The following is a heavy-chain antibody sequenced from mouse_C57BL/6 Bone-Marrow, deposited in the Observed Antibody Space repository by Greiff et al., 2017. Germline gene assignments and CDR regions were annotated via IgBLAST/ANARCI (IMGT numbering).Heavy chain of an antibody. CDR1: GFTFSDYG. Sequence: DVKLVESGGGLVKPGGSLKLSCAASGFTFSDYGMHWVRQAPEKGLEWVAYISSGSSTIYYADTVKGRFTISRDNAKNTLFLQMTSLRSEDTAMYYCAQSYYYGPYWYFDVWGTGTTVTVSS. CDR2: ISSGSSTI. V-gene: IGHV5-17*01. J-gene: IGHJ1*03. CDR3: AQSYYYGPYWYFDV. D-gene: IGHD1-1*01.